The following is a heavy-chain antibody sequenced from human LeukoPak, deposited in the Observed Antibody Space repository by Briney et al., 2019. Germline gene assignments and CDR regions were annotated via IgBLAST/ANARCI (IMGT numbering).Heavy chain of an antibody. CDR2: INPNSGGT. D-gene: IGHD3-22*01. CDR1: GYTFTGYY. CDR3: ARGGHYYDSSGKSRPNDAFDI. Sequence: ASVKVSCKASGYTFTGYYMHWVRQAPGQGLEWMGWINPNSGGTNYAQKFQGRVTMTRDTSISTAYMELSRLRSDDTAVYYCARGGHYYDSSGKSRPNDAFDIWGQGTMVTVSS. V-gene: IGHV1-2*02. J-gene: IGHJ3*02.